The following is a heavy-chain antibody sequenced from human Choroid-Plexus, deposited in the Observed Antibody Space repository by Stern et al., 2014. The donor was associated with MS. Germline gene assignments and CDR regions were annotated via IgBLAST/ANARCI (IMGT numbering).Heavy chain of an antibody. CDR1: GASITSGSYH. Sequence: QVQLQESGPRLVKPSQTLSLTCTVSGASITSGSYHWAWIRQPAGKGLEWIGRIFSSGASNYNPSLGSRVTLSLDASKNHFSLKLTSVTAADTAVYYCAREGLVDFWSGHAKWGQGTLVTVSS. J-gene: IGHJ4*02. CDR3: AREGLVDFWSGHAK. CDR2: IFSSGAS. D-gene: IGHD3-3*01. V-gene: IGHV4-61*02.